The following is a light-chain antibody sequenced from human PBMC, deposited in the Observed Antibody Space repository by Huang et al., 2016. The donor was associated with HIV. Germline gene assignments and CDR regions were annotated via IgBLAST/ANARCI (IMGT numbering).Light chain of an antibody. Sequence: DIQMTTSPSSLSASVGDRVTITCRASQSISSYLNVYQQKPGKDPTPLIYSSSSMQSGVTSRFRCSGSGTDFTLTISSLQPEDFATYYCQQSYSSLTFGGGTKVEIK. CDR2: SSS. J-gene: IGKJ4*01. CDR1: QSISSY. CDR3: QQSYSSLT. V-gene: IGKV1-39*01.